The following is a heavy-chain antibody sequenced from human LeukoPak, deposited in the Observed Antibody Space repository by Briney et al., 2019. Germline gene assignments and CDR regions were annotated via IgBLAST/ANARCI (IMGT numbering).Heavy chain of an antibody. Sequence: PSETLSLTCAVYGGSFSGYYWSWIRQPPGKGLEWSGEINHSGSTNYNPSLKSRVTISVDTSKNQFSLKLSSVTAADTAVYYCARKNYYYYMDVWGKGTTVTVSS. CDR3: ARKNYYYYMDV. CDR2: INHSGST. J-gene: IGHJ6*03. CDR1: GGSFSGYY. V-gene: IGHV4-34*01.